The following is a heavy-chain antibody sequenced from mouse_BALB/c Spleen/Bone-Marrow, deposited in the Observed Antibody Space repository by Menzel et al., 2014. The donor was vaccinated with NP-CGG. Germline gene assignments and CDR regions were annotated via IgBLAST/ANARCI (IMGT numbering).Heavy chain of an antibody. CDR1: GFTFSSYG. CDR2: INSNGGST. J-gene: IGHJ2*03. CDR3: ARVWYFDY. V-gene: IGHV5-6-3*01. Sequence: EVKLMESGGGLVQPGGSLKLSCAASGFTFSSYGMSWVRQTPDKRLELVATINSNGGSTYYPDSVKGRFTFSRDNAKNTLYLQMSSLKSEDTAMYYCARVWYFDYWGQGTSLTVSS.